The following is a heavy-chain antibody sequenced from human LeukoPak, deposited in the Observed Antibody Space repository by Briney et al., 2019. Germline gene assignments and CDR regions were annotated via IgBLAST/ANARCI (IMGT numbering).Heavy chain of an antibody. V-gene: IGHV1-18*01. Sequence: GASVKVSCKASGYTFTSYGISWVRQAPGQGLEWMGWISAYNGNTNYAQKLQGRVTMTTDTSTSTAYMELRSLRFDDTAVYYCARDRIAAAVVGMDVWGQGTTVTVSS. CDR2: ISAYNGNT. CDR3: ARDRIAAAVVGMDV. J-gene: IGHJ6*02. D-gene: IGHD6-13*01. CDR1: GYTFTSYG.